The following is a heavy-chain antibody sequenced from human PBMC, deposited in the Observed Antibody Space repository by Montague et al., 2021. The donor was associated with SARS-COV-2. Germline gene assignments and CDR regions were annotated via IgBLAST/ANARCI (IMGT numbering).Heavy chain of an antibody. CDR2: IYYSGST. Sequence: SETLSLTCTVSGGSISSSSYYWGWIRQPPGKGLEWIGNIYYSGSTYYNPSLKSRVTISVDTSKNQFSLKLSSVTAADTAVYYCARQKMGSVTIFGVVMHARWLDPWGQGTLVTVSS. V-gene: IGHV4-39*01. CDR1: GGSISSSSYY. CDR3: ARQKMGSVTIFGVVMHARWLDP. D-gene: IGHD3-3*01. J-gene: IGHJ5*02.